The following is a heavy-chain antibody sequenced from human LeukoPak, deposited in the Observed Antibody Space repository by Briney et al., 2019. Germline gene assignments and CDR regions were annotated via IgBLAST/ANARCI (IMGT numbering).Heavy chain of an antibody. Sequence: GGSLRLSCAASGFTFDDYGMSWVRQAPGRGLEWVSGINWNGGSTGYADSVKGRFTISGDNAKNSLYLQMNSLRAEGTALYYCARSLGATTAFDIWGQGTMVTVSS. V-gene: IGHV3-20*04. CDR1: GFTFDDYG. J-gene: IGHJ3*02. CDR3: ARSLGATTAFDI. D-gene: IGHD1-26*01. CDR2: INWNGGST.